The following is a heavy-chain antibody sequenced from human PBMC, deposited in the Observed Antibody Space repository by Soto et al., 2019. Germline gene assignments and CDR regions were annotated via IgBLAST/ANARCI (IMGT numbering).Heavy chain of an antibody. CDR2: VNHTGYN. J-gene: IGHJ5*02. V-gene: IGHV4-4*07. D-gene: IGHD6-6*01. CDR1: GGSITGYN. CDR3: AKDPLEGGWADRLGSWFDP. Sequence: PSEPLSLTCFVSGGSITGYNWSWIRQPAGRGLEWIGRVNHTGYNTYNPSLRGRVTMSLDTSKKQISLKLNSVTAAETAVYYCAKDPLEGGWADRLGSWFDPWSRGTL.